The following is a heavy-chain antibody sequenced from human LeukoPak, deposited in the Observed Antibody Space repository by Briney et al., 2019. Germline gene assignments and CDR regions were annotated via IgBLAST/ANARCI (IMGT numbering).Heavy chain of an antibody. D-gene: IGHD3-10*01. V-gene: IGHV4-59*01. J-gene: IGHJ5*02. CDR1: GGSISSYY. Sequence: PSETLSLTCTVSGGSISSYYWSWIRQPPGKGLEWIGYIYYSGSTNYNPSLKSRVTISVDTSKNQFSLKLSSVTAADTAVYYCARVVTMVRGVTVSWWFDPWGQGTLVTVSS. CDR3: ARVVTMVRGVTVSWWFDP. CDR2: IYYSGST.